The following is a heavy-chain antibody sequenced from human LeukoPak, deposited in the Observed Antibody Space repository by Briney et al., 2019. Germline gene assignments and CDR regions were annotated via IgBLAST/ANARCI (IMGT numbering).Heavy chain of an antibody. CDR1: GYTLTELS. D-gene: IGHD6-19*01. J-gene: IGHJ4*02. V-gene: IGHV1-69*13. CDR3: VCMGKSSIAVAGTPN. Sequence: ASVKVSCKVSGYTLTELSMHWVRQAPGKGLEWMGGIIPIFGTANYAQKFQGRVTITADESTSTAYMELSSLRSEDTAVYYCVCMGKSSIAVAGTPNWGQGTLVTVSS. CDR2: IIPIFGTA.